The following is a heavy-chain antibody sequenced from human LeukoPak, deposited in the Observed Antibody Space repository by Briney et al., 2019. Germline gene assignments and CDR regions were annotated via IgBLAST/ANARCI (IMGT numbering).Heavy chain of an antibody. V-gene: IGHV4-59*01. CDR1: GGSISSYY. D-gene: IGHD4-23*01. Sequence: SETLSLTCTVSGGSISSYYWSWIRQPPGKGLEWIGYIYYSGSTNYNPSLKSRVTISVDTSKNQFSLKLSSVTAADTAVYYRATSDMVVTSFFDYWGQGTLVTVSS. CDR2: IYYSGST. CDR3: ATSDMVVTSFFDY. J-gene: IGHJ4*02.